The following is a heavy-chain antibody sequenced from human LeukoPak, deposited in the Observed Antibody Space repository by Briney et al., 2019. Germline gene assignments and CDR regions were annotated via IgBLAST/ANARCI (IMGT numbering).Heavy chain of an antibody. CDR2: IIPIFGTA. J-gene: IGHJ5*02. V-gene: IGHV1-69*13. Sequence: SVKVSCKASGGTFTSYAISWGRQAPGQGLEWRGGIIPIFGTANYAQKFQGRVTITADESTSTAYMELSSLRSEDTAVYYCARARALFYCSSTSCYGFDPWGQGTLVTVSS. CDR3: ARARALFYCSSTSCYGFDP. CDR1: GGTFTSYA. D-gene: IGHD2-2*01.